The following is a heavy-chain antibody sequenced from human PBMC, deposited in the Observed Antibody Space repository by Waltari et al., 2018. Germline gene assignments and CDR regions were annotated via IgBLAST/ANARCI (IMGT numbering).Heavy chain of an antibody. D-gene: IGHD6-13*01. CDR3: ARGRKAAAGNATPVLDY. V-gene: IGHV3-7*01. CDR1: GFTFSSYW. CDR2: IKQDGSEK. Sequence: EVQLVESGGGLVQPGGSLRLSCAASGFTFSSYWMSWVRQAPGKGLEWVANIKQDGSEKYYVDSVKGRFTSSRDNAKNSLYLQMNSLRAEDTAVYYCARGRKAAAGNATPVLDYWGQGTLVTVSS. J-gene: IGHJ4*02.